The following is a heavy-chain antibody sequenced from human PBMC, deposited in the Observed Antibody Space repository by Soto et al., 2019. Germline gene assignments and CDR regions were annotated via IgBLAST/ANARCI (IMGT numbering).Heavy chain of an antibody. D-gene: IGHD1-1*01. CDR1: GASISGFY. V-gene: IGHV4-4*07. J-gene: IGHJ5*02. CDR2: IYATGTT. Sequence: SETLSLTCTVSGASISGFYWSCIRKAAGKGLEWIGRIYATGTTDYNPSLKSRVMMSVDTSKKQFSLKLRSVTAADTAVYYSVRDGTKTLRDWFEAWGQGMAGTVSS. CDR3: VRDGTKTLRDWFEA.